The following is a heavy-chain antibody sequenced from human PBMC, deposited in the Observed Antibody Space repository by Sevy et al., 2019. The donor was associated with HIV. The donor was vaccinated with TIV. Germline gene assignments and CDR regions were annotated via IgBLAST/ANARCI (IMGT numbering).Heavy chain of an antibody. CDR3: ARVDEQRWLRLYYFDY. V-gene: IGHV3-30*04. D-gene: IGHD5-12*01. CDR1: GFTFSNYA. Sequence: GGSLRLSCAASGFTFSNYAMHWVRQAPGKGLEWVAVISYDASNKYYADSVKGRFTISRDNSKNTLYLQMNSLRAEDTAAYYCARVDEQRWLRLYYFDYWGQGTLVTVSS. CDR2: ISYDASNK. J-gene: IGHJ4*02.